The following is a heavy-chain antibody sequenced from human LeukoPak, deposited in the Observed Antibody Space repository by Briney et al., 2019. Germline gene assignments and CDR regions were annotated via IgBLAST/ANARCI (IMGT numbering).Heavy chain of an antibody. V-gene: IGHV3-74*01. CDR2: IYGDGSFT. Sequence: HPGGSLRLSCAASGFTFSNFWMHWVRHAPGKGLVWVALIYGDGSFTRYADSVKGRFTISRDNAKNSLYLQMNSLRAEDTAVYYCAREDYWGQGTLVTVSS. J-gene: IGHJ4*02. CDR3: AREDY. CDR1: GFTFSNFW.